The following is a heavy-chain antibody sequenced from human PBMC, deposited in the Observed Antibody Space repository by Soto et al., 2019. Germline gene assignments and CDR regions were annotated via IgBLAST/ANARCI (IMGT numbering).Heavy chain of an antibody. D-gene: IGHD3-3*01. Sequence: ASVKVSFKASVFTSSGISWVRQAPGQGLEWLGWISTHNGNTIYGQKFQGRVIMTMETSTTTVYMELRSLNSDDTAVYFCAREGILGPFDAYDLWGQGTPVTVSS. CDR1: VFTSSG. V-gene: IGHV1-18*04. CDR3: AREGILGPFDAYDL. CDR2: ISTHNGNT. J-gene: IGHJ3*01.